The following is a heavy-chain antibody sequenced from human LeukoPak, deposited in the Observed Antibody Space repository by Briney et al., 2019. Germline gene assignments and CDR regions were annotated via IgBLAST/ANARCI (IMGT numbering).Heavy chain of an antibody. CDR1: GFTFSSYG. CDR2: ISYDGSNK. Sequence: SGGSLRLSCAASGFTFSSYGMHWVRQAPGKGLEWVAVISYDGSNKYYADSVEGRFTISRDNSKNTLYLQMNSLRAGDTAVYYCARARGSIAAHLLRYMDVWGKGTTVTVSS. J-gene: IGHJ6*03. D-gene: IGHD6-6*01. V-gene: IGHV3-30*03. CDR3: ARARGSIAAHLLRYMDV.